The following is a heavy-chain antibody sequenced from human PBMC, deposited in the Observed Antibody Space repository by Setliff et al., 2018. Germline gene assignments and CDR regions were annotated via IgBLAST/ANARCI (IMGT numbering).Heavy chain of an antibody. D-gene: IGHD3-10*01. Sequence: SETLSLTCTVSGGTISSGSYYWSWIRQPAGKGLEWIGHIYTSGSTYYNPSLKSRVTISVDTSKNQFSLKLSSVTAADTAVYYCSATDDYGGSQYYLDYWGQGTLVTVSS. CDR1: GGTISSGSYY. J-gene: IGHJ4*02. V-gene: IGHV4-61*09. CDR2: IYTSGST. CDR3: SATDDYGGSQYYLDY.